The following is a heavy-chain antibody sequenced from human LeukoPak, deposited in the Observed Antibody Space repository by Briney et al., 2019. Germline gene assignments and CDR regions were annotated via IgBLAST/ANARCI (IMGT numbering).Heavy chain of an antibody. Sequence: ASVKVSCKASGYTLTGYYMHWVRQAPGHGREWMGWINPNSGGTNYAQKFQGWVTMTRGTSISTAYMELSRLRSDDTAVYYCARGNYDILTGYFVYWGQGTLVTVSS. CDR3: ARGNYDILTGYFVY. CDR1: GYTLTGYY. D-gene: IGHD3-9*01. V-gene: IGHV1-2*04. CDR2: INPNSGGT. J-gene: IGHJ4*02.